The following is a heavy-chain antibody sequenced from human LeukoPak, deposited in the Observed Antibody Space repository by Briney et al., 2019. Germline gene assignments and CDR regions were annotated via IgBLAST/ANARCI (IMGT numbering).Heavy chain of an antibody. Sequence: SETLSLTCAVYGGSFSGYYWSWIRQPPGKGLEWIGEINHSGSTNYNPSLKSRVTISVDTSKNQFSLKLSSVTAADTAVYYCARGLHYYDSSGTNFDYWGQGTLVTVSS. CDR1: GGSFSGYY. V-gene: IGHV4-34*01. D-gene: IGHD3-22*01. CDR3: ARGLHYYDSSGTNFDY. J-gene: IGHJ4*02. CDR2: INHSGST.